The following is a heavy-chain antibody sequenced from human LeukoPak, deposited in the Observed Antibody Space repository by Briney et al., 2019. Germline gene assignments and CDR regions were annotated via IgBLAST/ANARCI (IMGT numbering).Heavy chain of an antibody. Sequence: GGSLRLSCAASGFSFSTYWLSWVRQAPGKGLGWVANIKPDGSEKYYVDSVKGRFTISRDNAKNSLSLQMNSLRAEDTAVYYCARDQWWQMIAVAITSYFDRWGQGTLVTISS. CDR1: GFSFSTYW. CDR3: ARDQWWQMIAVAITSYFDR. CDR2: IKPDGSEK. V-gene: IGHV3-7*01. D-gene: IGHD6-19*01. J-gene: IGHJ4*02.